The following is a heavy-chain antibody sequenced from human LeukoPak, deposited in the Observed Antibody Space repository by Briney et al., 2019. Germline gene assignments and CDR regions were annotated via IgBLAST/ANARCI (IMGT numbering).Heavy chain of an antibody. J-gene: IGHJ2*01. CDR2: IYYSGST. CDR3: ARTLGYSSGWSRSYWYFDL. D-gene: IGHD6-19*01. V-gene: IGHV4-59*01. CDR1: GGSISSYY. Sequence: SETLSLTCTVSGGSISSYYWSWIRQPPGKGLEWIGYIYYSGSTNYNPSLKSRVTISVDTSKNQFSLKLSSVTAADTAVYYCARTLGYSSGWSRSYWYFDLWGRGTLVTVSS.